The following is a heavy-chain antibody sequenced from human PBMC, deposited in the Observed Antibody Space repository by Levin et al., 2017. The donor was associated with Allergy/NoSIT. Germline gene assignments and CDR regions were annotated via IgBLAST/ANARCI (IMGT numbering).Heavy chain of an antibody. CDR1: GFSFRTYA. J-gene: IGHJ4*02. D-gene: IGHD6-19*01. V-gene: IGHV3-23*01. CDR3: AKDRGWYWDY. CDR2: LSGSGDKT. Sequence: SCAASGFSFRTYAMSWVRQAPGKGLEWVSALSGSGDKTYYADSVKGRFTISRDNSKNTLYLQMNSLRAEDTAVYYCAKDRGWYWDYWGQGTLVTVSS.